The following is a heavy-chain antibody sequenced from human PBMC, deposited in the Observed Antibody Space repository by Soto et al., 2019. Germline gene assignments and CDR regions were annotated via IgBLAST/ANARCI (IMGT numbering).Heavy chain of an antibody. V-gene: IGHV1-58*01. CDR1: GFTFNRSA. CDR3: ATTDFWSGHWVFDI. CDR2: IVVGSGNT. D-gene: IGHD3-3*01. J-gene: IGHJ3*02. Sequence: SVKVSCKTSGFTFNRSAVQWVRQARGQRLEWIGWIVVGSGNTNYAQKFQERVAITRDIFTSTAYMELSSLRSEDTAVYYCATTDFWSGHWVFDIWGQGTMVTVSS.